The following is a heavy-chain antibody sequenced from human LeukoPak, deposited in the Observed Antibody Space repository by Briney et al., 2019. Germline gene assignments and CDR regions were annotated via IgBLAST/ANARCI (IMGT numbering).Heavy chain of an antibody. CDR2: IYHSGST. J-gene: IGHJ3*02. Sequence: PSETLSLTCTVSGYSISSGYYWGWIRQPLGKGLEWIGSIYHSGSTYYNPSLKSRVTISVDTSKNQFSLKLSSVTAADTAVYYCARHRRGGSGAFDIWGQGTIVAVSS. CDR1: GYSISSGYY. CDR3: ARHRRGGSGAFDI. V-gene: IGHV4-38-2*02. D-gene: IGHD3-10*01.